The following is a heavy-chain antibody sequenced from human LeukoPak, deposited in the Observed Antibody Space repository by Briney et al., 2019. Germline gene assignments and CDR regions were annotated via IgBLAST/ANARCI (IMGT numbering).Heavy chain of an antibody. Sequence: GGSLRLSSVASGFTFSSYWMHWVRQDPRKGLVWVSRISGDGRNINYADSVRGRFTISRDNAKNTLYLQMNSLREEDTAVYYCVRETDCTGGSCYLSHWFDPWGQGTLVTVSS. J-gene: IGHJ5*02. CDR2: ISGDGRNI. D-gene: IGHD2-15*01. V-gene: IGHV3-74*01. CDR3: VRETDCTGGSCYLSHWFDP. CDR1: GFTFSSYW.